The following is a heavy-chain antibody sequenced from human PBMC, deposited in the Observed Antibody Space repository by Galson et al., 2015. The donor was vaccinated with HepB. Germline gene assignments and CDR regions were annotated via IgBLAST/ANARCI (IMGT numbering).Heavy chain of an antibody. V-gene: IGHV3-21*01. CDR3: ARDMEITMIGELDY. CDR1: GFTFSSYS. D-gene: IGHD3-22*01. Sequence: LRLSCAASGFTFSSYSMNWVRQAPGKGLEWVSSISSSSSYIYYADSVKGRFTISRDNAKNSLYLQMNSLRAEDTAVYYCARDMEITMIGELDYWGQGTLVTVSS. CDR2: ISSSSSYI. J-gene: IGHJ4*02.